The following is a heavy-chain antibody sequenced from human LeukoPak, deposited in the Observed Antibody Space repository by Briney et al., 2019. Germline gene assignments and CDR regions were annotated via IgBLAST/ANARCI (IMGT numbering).Heavy chain of an antibody. V-gene: IGHV4-30-4*01. J-gene: IGHJ4*02. Sequence: SETLSLTCTVSGVSIGGADYYWSWIRQPPGKGLEWIGYIYHSGTTYYNPSLKTRIIMSVDTSKNQFSLKLSSVTAADTAVYYCARGEWLVRVRRVWYFDYWGQGTLVTVSS. CDR3: ARGEWLVRVRRVWYFDY. CDR2: IYHSGTT. D-gene: IGHD6-19*01. CDR1: GVSIGGADYY.